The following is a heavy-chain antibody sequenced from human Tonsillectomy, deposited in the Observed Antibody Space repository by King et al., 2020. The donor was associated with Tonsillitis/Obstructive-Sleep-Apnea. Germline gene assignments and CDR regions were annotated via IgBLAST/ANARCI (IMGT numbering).Heavy chain of an antibody. J-gene: IGHJ3*02. Sequence: QLVQSGAEVKKPGASVKVSCKASGYTFTSYYMHWVRQAPGQGLEWMGIINPSGGSTSYAQKFQGRVTMTRDTSTSTVYMELSSLRSEDTAVYHCARERDIVVVPAATDAFDIWGQGTMVTVSS. CDR2: INPSGGST. CDR3: ARERDIVVVPAATDAFDI. D-gene: IGHD2-2*01. V-gene: IGHV1-46*01. CDR1: GYTFTSYY.